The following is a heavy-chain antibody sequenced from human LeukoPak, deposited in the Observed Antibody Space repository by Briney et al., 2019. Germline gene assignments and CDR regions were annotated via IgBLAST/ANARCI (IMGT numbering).Heavy chain of an antibody. J-gene: IGHJ4*02. V-gene: IGHV3-30*18. CDR2: ISYDGSNK. CDR1: GFTFSSYG. CDR3: AKDYYDSSGYYPDY. D-gene: IGHD3-22*01. Sequence: PGRSLRLSCAASGFTFSSYGMHWVRQAPGKGLEWVAVISYDGSNKYYADSVKGRFTISRDNSKSTLYLQMNSLRAEDTAVYYCAKDYYDSSGYYPDYWGQGTLVTVSS.